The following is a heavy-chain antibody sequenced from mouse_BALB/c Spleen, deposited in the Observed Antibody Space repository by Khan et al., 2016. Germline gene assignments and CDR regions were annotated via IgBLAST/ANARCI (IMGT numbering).Heavy chain of an antibody. CDR2: ISYRGST. CDR1: GYSITSDYA. V-gene: IGHV3-2*02. Sequence: EVQLQESGPGLAKPSQPLSLTCTVTGYSITSDYAWNWLRQFPGDKLEWMGYISYRGSTSYNPSLKSRISITRDTSKNQFFLQLNSVTTEDTATYYCARDYYGSSYFDYWGQGTTLTVSS. J-gene: IGHJ2*01. CDR3: ARDYYGSSYFDY. D-gene: IGHD1-1*01.